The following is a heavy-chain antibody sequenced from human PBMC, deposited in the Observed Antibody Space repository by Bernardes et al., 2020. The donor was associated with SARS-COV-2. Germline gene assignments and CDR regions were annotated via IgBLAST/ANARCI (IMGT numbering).Heavy chain of an antibody. Sequence: GGSLRLSCAASGFTFDDYAMHWVRQAPGKGLEWVSGISWNSGSIGYADSVKGRFTISRDNAKNSLYLQMNSLRAEDTALYYCAKDTWVAASPDAFDIWGQGTMVTVSS. CDR2: ISWNSGSI. V-gene: IGHV3-9*01. D-gene: IGHD2-15*01. J-gene: IGHJ3*02. CDR1: GFTFDDYA. CDR3: AKDTWVAASPDAFDI.